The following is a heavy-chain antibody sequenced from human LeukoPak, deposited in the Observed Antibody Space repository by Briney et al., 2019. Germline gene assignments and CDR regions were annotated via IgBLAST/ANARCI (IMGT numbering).Heavy chain of an antibody. Sequence: GGSLRLSCAASGFTVSSYEMNWVRQAPGKGLEWVANLNQDGSEKYFVDSVKGRFTISRDNGWNSLYLLMNSLRAEDTAVYYCARDPTGNDAFDIWGQGTMVTVSS. V-gene: IGHV3-7*05. CDR3: ARDPTGNDAFDI. CDR2: LNQDGSEK. D-gene: IGHD1-1*01. J-gene: IGHJ3*02. CDR1: GFTVSSYE.